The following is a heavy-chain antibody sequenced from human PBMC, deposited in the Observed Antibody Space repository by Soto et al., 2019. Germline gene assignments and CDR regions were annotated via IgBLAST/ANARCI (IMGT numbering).Heavy chain of an antibody. CDR1: GYTFTSYA. D-gene: IGHD3-22*01. CDR3: ARDYTSSYNYDSTNYGYFDF. CDR2: IDAGNGNT. J-gene: IGHJ4*02. Sequence: ASVKVSCEASGYTFTSYAMHWVRQAPGQRLEWMGWIDAGNGNTKYSQKFQGRVTITRDTSASTAYMELSSLRSEDSAVYYCARDYTSSYNYDSTNYGYFDFWGLGTRVTVSS. V-gene: IGHV1-3*01.